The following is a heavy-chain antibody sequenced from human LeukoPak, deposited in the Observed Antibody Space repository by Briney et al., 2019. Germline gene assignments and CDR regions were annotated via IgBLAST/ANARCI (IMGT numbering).Heavy chain of an antibody. D-gene: IGHD3-16*01. CDR3: AGGVQGAGPFDY. Sequence: GGSLRLSCAGSGFTFSDYYMSWIRQAPGKGLEWISYISNSGTMIYYRDSVKGRFTVSRDNAQNSLYLQMNSLRAEDTALYYCAGGVQGAGPFDYWGQGSLVTVSS. J-gene: IGHJ4*02. V-gene: IGHV3-11*01. CDR2: ISNSGTMI. CDR1: GFTFSDYY.